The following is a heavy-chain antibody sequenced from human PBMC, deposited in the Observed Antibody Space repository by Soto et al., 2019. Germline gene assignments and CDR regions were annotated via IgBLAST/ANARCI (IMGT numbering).Heavy chain of an antibody. J-gene: IGHJ3*02. Sequence: ASETPSLTCVVSGGSISSTNWWTWVRQPPGKRLEWLGEIYHNGSPTYRPSPRGRATISVDKSNNQFSLRLRSVTAADTAVYYCSRHGITGSYYDAFDIWGQGTMVTVSS. D-gene: IGHD1-26*01. V-gene: IGHV4-4*02. CDR2: IYHNGSP. CDR1: GGSISSTNW. CDR3: SRHGITGSYYDAFDI.